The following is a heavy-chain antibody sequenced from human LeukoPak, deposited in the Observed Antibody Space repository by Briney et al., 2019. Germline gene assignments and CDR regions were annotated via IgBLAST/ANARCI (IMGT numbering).Heavy chain of an antibody. V-gene: IGHV3-48*03. D-gene: IGHD3-3*01. Sequence: GGSLRLSCAASGFTFSSYEMNWVRQAPGKGLEWVSYISSSGSTIYYADSVKGRFTISRNNAKDSLYLQMNSLRAEDTAVYYCARGRYDFWSGYYTFDYWGQGTLVTVSS. CDR1: GFTFSSYE. CDR2: ISSSGSTI. J-gene: IGHJ4*02. CDR3: ARGRYDFWSGYYTFDY.